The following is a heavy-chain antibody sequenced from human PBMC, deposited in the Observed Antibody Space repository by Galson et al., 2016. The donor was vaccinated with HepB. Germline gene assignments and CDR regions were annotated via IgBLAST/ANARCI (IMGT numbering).Heavy chain of an antibody. J-gene: IGHJ3*02. CDR1: GLTFRNYG. Sequence: SLRLSCAASGLTFRNYGMNWVRQAPGKGLEWVSYISTSSWSIYYADSVKGRFTISRDNAKDSLYLQMNSLRDEDTAVYYCARAVEDAFDIWGQGTMVTVSS. CDR3: ARAVEDAFDI. CDR2: ISTSSWSI. D-gene: IGHD2-2*01. V-gene: IGHV3-48*02.